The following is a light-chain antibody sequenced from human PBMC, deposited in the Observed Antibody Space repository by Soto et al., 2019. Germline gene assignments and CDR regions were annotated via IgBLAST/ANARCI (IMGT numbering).Light chain of an antibody. CDR3: QQRSNWPLT. CDR2: DGS. V-gene: IGKV1-5*01. CDR1: QTIDTR. J-gene: IGKJ5*01. Sequence: DVQMTQSPSSLSSSVGARFTITCRATQTIDTRLAWYQQRPGEAPKLLIYDGSSLENGVPSRFSGSGSGTEFTLTISGLEPEDFAVYYCQQRSNWPLTFGQGTRLAIK.